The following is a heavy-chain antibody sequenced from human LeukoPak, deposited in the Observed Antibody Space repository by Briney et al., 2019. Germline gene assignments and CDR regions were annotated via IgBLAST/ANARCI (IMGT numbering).Heavy chain of an antibody. CDR3: AGTAMVNNWFDP. D-gene: IGHD5-18*01. CDR2: IYYSGST. CDR1: GGSISTYY. J-gene: IGHJ5*02. Sequence: SETLSLTCTVSGGSISTYYWSWIRQPPGKGLEWIGYIYYSGSTNYNPSLESRVSISVDTSKNQFSLRLSSVTAADTAVYYCAGTAMVNNWFDPWGQGTLVTVSS. V-gene: IGHV4-59*01.